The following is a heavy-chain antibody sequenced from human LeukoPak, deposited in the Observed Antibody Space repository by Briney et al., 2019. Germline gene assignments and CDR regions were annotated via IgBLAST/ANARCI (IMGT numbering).Heavy chain of an antibody. CDR1: GFTFNNYA. D-gene: IGHD5-24*01. CDR2: ISGSGGST. CDR3: AKGDGYGDY. Sequence: GGSLRLSCAASGFTFNNYAMSWVRQAPGKGLECVSGISGSGGSTYYADSVKGRFTISRDNSKNTLYLQMNSLRAEDTAVYYCAKGDGYGDYWGQGTLVTVSS. V-gene: IGHV3-23*01. J-gene: IGHJ4*02.